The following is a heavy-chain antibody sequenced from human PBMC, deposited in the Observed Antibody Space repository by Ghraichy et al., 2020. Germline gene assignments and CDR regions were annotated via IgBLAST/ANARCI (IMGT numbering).Heavy chain of an antibody. CDR3: ARHIDYGSGSYHFDY. D-gene: IGHD3-10*01. V-gene: IGHV3-53*01. Sequence: GGSLRLSCAASGFTVSSNYMSWVRQAPGKGLEWVSVIYSGGSTYYADSVKGRFTISRDNSKNTLYLQMNSLRAEDTAVYYCARHIDYGSGSYHFDYWGQGTLVTVSS. CDR1: GFTVSSNY. J-gene: IGHJ4*02. CDR2: IYSGGST.